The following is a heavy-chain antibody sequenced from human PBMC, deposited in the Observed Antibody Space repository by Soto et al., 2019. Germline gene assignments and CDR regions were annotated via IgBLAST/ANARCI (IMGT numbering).Heavy chain of an antibody. CDR3: AKASAPGGTYFPLWF. V-gene: IGHV3-23*01. Sequence: XGGSLRLSCAASLFTVSSYGMSWGRQSPGKGLEWVSSISVSGGSTYYADSVKGRFTISRDNSKNTLYLQMNSLRAEDTAVYYCAKASAPGGTYFPLWFWGQGTLVIVSS. CDR1: LFTVSSYG. CDR2: ISVSGGST. D-gene: IGHD1-26*01. J-gene: IGHJ4*02.